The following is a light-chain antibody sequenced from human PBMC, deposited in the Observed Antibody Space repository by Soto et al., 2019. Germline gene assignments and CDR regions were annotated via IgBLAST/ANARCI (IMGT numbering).Light chain of an antibody. CDR2: GNS. V-gene: IGLV1-40*01. CDR3: QSYESSLSGRDV. Sequence: QSVLTQPPSVSGSPGQRVTISCTGSSTNIGAGYDVHWYQQLPGTAPKLLIYGNSNRPSGVPDRFSGSKSGTSASLAITGLQDEDEADYYCQSYESSLSGRDVFGTGTKLTVL. J-gene: IGLJ1*01. CDR1: STNIGAGYD.